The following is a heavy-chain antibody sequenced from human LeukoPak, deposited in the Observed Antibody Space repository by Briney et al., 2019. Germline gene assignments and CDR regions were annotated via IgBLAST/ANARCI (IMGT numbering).Heavy chain of an antibody. Sequence: SETLSLTCTVSGGTISSSSYYWSWIRQPAGKGLEWIGRIYTSGSTNYNPSLKSRVTISVDTSKNQFSLKLSSVTAADTAVYYCARADSSYGSGSTWDYWGQGTLVTVSS. V-gene: IGHV4-61*02. D-gene: IGHD3-10*01. CDR3: ARADSSYGSGSTWDY. CDR2: IYTSGST. CDR1: GGTISSSSYY. J-gene: IGHJ4*02.